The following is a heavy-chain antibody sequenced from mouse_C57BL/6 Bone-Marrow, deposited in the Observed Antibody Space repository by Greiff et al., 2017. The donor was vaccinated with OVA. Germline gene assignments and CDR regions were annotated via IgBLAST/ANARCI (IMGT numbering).Heavy chain of an antibody. CDR3: ARGGYYDYDGGAWFAY. CDR1: GYTFTDYN. D-gene: IGHD2-4*01. Sequence: VQLQQSGPELAKPGASVKIPCKASGYTFTDYNMDWVKQSHGKSLEWIGDINSNNGGTIYNQKFKGTATLTVDKSSSTAYMELRNLTSEDTAVYYCARGGYYDYDGGAWFAYWGQGTLVTVSA. J-gene: IGHJ3*01. CDR2: INSNNGGT. V-gene: IGHV1-18*01.